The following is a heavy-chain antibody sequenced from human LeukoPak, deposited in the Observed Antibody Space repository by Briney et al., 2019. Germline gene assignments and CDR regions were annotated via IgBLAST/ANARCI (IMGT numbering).Heavy chain of an antibody. J-gene: IGHJ4*02. CDR2: ISGSGGST. Sequence: GGSLRLSCAASGFTFSTYAMTWVRQAPGEGLEWVSGISGSGGSTYYTDSVKGRFTISRDNSKNTLHLQMSSLRAEDTALYYCAKGGNYGGNSVGYFDYWGQGTLVTVSS. D-gene: IGHD4-17*01. V-gene: IGHV3-23*01. CDR1: GFTFSTYA. CDR3: AKGGNYGGNSVGYFDY.